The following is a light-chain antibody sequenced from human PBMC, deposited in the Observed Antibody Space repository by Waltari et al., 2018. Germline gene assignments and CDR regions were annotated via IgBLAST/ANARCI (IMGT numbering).Light chain of an antibody. Sequence: QSVLIQPLSASGTPGQRVTISCSGSTSNIGSTYVSWYQHLPRTAPKLLIYRNNQRPSGVPDRFSGSKSGTSASLAISGLRSEDEADYYCAAWDDSLSGNVFGSGTKVTVL. CDR3: AAWDDSLSGNV. CDR1: TSNIGSTY. CDR2: RNN. V-gene: IGLV1-47*01. J-gene: IGLJ6*01.